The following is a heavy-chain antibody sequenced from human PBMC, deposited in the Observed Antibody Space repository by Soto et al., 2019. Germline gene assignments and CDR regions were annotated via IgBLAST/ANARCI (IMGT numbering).Heavy chain of an antibody. CDR3: AKDIRPYYGSGSYYNPRFDY. D-gene: IGHD3-10*01. J-gene: IGHJ4*02. V-gene: IGHV3-21*04. CDR2: ISSSSSYI. CDR1: GFTFSSYS. Sequence: EVQLVESGGGLVKPGGSLRLSCAASGFTFSSYSMNWVRQAPGKGLEWVSSISSSSSYIYYADSVKGRFTISRDNAKNSLYLQMNSLRAEDTALYYCAKDIRPYYGSGSYYNPRFDYWGQGTLVTVSS.